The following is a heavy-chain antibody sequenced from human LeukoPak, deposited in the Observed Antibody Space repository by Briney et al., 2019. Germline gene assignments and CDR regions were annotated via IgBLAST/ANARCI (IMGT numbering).Heavy chain of an antibody. Sequence: GESLKISCKGSGYSFTSYWIGWERQMPGKGLEWMGIIYPGDSDTRYSPSFQGQVTISADKSISTAYLQWSSLKASDTAMYYCATQPWRRSGTYYVGYAFDIWGQGTMVTVSS. V-gene: IGHV5-51*01. J-gene: IGHJ3*02. CDR3: ATQPWRRSGTYYVGYAFDI. D-gene: IGHD1-26*01. CDR1: GYSFTSYW. CDR2: IYPGDSDT.